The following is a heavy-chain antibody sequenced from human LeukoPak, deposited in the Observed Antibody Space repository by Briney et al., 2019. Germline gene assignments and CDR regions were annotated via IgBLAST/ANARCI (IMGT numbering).Heavy chain of an antibody. CDR1: GFXFRSSW. CDR2: MNQDGSER. Sequence: PGGSLRLSCGASGFXFRSSWMTWVRQAPGKGLEWVANMNQDGSERYYVDSVKGRFTISRDNAKNSLYLQMNSLRAEDTAVYYCAKERGNYFDYWGQGALVTVSS. CDR3: AKERGNYFDY. V-gene: IGHV3-7*05. D-gene: IGHD3-10*01. J-gene: IGHJ4*02.